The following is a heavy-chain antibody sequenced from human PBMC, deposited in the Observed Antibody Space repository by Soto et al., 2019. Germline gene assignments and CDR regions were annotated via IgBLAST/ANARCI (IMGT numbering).Heavy chain of an antibody. Sequence: QVQLQASGPGLVKPWGTLSLTCAVSGVSISGGNVWSWVRQPPGKGLEWIGEVFDHGSTNYNPALKRRVTMSVDKSQNDFSLNLTSVPAADTAVYYCARVLSGNKEWFDSWGQGILVTVSS. CDR3: ARVLSGNKEWFDS. CDR2: VFDHGST. V-gene: IGHV4-4*02. D-gene: IGHD3-10*01. J-gene: IGHJ5*01. CDR1: GVSISGGNV.